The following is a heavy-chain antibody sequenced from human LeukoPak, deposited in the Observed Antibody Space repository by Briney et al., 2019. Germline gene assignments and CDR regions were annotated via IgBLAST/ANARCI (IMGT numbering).Heavy chain of an antibody. D-gene: IGHD3-10*01. CDR3: AKGVAYGSSALDY. CDR2: IRNDGSNK. Sequence: GGSLRLSCAASRFTLSSYGMHWVRQAPGKGLEWVAFIRNDGSNKYYPDSVKGRFTISRDNPKNTLYLQMNSLRAEDTAVYYCAKGVAYGSSALDYWGQGTLVTVSS. J-gene: IGHJ4*02. V-gene: IGHV3-30*02. CDR1: RFTLSSYG.